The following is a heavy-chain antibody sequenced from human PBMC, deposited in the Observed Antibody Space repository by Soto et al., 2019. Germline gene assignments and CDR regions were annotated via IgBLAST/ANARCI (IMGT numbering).Heavy chain of an antibody. V-gene: IGHV3-33*01. Sequence: QVQLVESGGGVVQPGRSLRLSCAASGFTFSSYGMHWVRQAPGKGLQWVAVIWYDGSNKYYADSVKGRFTISRDNSKNTLYLQMNSLRAEDTAVYYCARDWNLSPDYWGQGTLVTVSS. CDR1: GFTFSSYG. CDR2: IWYDGSNK. CDR3: ARDWNLSPDY. D-gene: IGHD1-1*01. J-gene: IGHJ4*02.